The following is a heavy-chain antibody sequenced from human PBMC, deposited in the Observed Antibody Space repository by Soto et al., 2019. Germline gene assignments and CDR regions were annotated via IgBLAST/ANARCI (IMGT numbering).Heavy chain of an antibody. CDR3: AHRRGGYNWDDCYFDY. V-gene: IGHV2-5*02. Sequence: QITLKESGPTLVKPTQTLTLTCTFSGFSISTSGVGVGWIRQPPGKALEWLAFTYWDDDNRYNPSLKSRLTVAKDTYKHLVGLLMTSMDPEDTATYYCAHRRGGYNWDDCYFDYWGQGTPVTVSS. J-gene: IGHJ4*02. CDR2: TYWDDDN. CDR1: GFSISTSGVG. D-gene: IGHD1-20*01.